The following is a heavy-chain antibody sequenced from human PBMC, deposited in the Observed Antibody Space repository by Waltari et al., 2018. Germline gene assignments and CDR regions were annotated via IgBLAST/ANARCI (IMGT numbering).Heavy chain of an antibody. D-gene: IGHD3-3*02. V-gene: IGHV1-69*05. CDR1: GGTFSSYA. J-gene: IGHJ6*02. CDR2: IIPIFGTA. CDR3: ARSIIFGVVSYYYYGMDV. Sequence: QVQLVQSGAEVKKPGSSVKVSCKASGGTFSSYAISWVRQAPGQGLEWMGGIIPIFGTANYAQKFQGRVTITTEESTSTAYMELSSLRSEDTAVYYCARSIIFGVVSYYYYGMDVWGQGTTVTVSS.